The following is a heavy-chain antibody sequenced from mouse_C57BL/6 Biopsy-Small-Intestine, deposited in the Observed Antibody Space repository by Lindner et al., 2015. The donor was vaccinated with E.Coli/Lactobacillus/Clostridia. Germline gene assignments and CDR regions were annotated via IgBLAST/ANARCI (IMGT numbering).Heavy chain of an antibody. V-gene: IGHV1-54*01. D-gene: IGHD2-2*01. CDR3: ARSDGYDEGGLDY. J-gene: IGHJ2*01. CDR1: GYAFTNYL. CDR2: IDPGSGGS. Sequence: VQLQESGAELVRPGTSVKVSCKASGYAFTNYLIEWVKLRPGQGLEWIGVIDPGSGGSNYNEKFKGKATLTADKSSSTAHMQLSSLKSEDSAVYFCARSDGYDEGGLDYWGQGTTLTVSS.